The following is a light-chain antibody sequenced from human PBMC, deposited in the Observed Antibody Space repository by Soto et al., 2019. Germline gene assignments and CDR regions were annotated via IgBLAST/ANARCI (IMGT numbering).Light chain of an antibody. CDR2: GVS. V-gene: IGKV3-15*01. CDR3: QQYNNWPRT. J-gene: IGKJ5*01. CDR1: QLFSSN. Sequence: EIVMMQSPATLSESPGESVTLSCRASQLFSSNLAWYQHKPGQAPRLLIYGVSTRDTGVPDRFSGSASGTEFTLTISSLQSEDFAVYYCQQYNNWPRTFGQGTRLEIK.